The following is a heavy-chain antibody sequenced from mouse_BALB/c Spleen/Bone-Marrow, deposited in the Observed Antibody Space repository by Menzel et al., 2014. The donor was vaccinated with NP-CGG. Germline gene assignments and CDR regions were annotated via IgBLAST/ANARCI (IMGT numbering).Heavy chain of an antibody. D-gene: IGHD2-14*01. CDR2: ISSGSSTI. V-gene: IGHV5-17*02. CDR3: ARSLYYRYDFFDY. Sequence: EVHGVESGGGLVQPGGSRKLSCAASGFTFSSFGMHWVRQAPEKGLEWVAYISSGSSTIYYADTVKGRFTISRDNPKNTLFLQMTSLRSEDTAMYYCARSLYYRYDFFDYWGQGTTLTVSS. CDR1: GFTFSSFG. J-gene: IGHJ2*01.